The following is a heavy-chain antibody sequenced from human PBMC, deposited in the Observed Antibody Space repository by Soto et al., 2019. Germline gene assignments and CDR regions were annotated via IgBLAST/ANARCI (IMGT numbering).Heavy chain of an antibody. V-gene: IGHV1-69*12. Sequence: QVQLVQSGAEVKKPGSSVKVSCKASGGTFSSYAIRWVRQAPGQGLEWMGGIIPIFGTANYAQKFQGRVTITADESTSTAYMELSSLRSEDTAVYYCARGCSGGSCYSSSNYYYGMDVWGQGTTVTVSS. CDR2: IIPIFGTA. J-gene: IGHJ6*02. CDR3: ARGCSGGSCYSSSNYYYGMDV. CDR1: GGTFSSYA. D-gene: IGHD2-15*01.